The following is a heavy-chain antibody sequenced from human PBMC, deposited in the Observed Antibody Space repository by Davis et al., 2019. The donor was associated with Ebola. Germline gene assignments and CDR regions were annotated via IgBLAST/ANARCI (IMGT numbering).Heavy chain of an antibody. CDR3: AKAFVYGMDV. CDR2: IRYDGSKQ. Sequence: GESLKISCAASGFSFDDYGMTWVRQAPGKGLEWVAFIRYDGSKQYYADSVKGRFTISRDNSKNTLYLQMSSLRAEDTAVYHCAKAFVYGMDVWGQGTTVTVSS. J-gene: IGHJ6*02. D-gene: IGHD3-16*01. V-gene: IGHV3-30*02. CDR1: GFSFDDYG.